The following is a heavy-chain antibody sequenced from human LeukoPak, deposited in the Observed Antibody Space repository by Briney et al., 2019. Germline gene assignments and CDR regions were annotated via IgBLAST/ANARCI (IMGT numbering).Heavy chain of an antibody. Sequence: GESLKISCKGSGYSFSTYWIAWVRQVPGKGLEWMGIIYPDDSDTRYSPSFQGQVTISADKSISTAYLQWSSLKASDTAMYYCARHSRSTVTKMNWFDPWGQGTLVTVSS. J-gene: IGHJ5*02. CDR3: ARHSRSTVTKMNWFDP. CDR2: IYPDDSDT. V-gene: IGHV5-51*01. CDR1: GYSFSTYW. D-gene: IGHD4-11*01.